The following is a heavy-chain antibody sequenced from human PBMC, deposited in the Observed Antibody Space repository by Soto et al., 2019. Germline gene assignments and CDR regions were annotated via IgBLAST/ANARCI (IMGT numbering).Heavy chain of an antibody. J-gene: IGHJ4*02. CDR3: ARVPYDSSGYSTLDY. D-gene: IGHD3-22*01. V-gene: IGHV1-3*01. CDR2: INAGNGNT. Sequence: ASVKVSCKASGYTFTSYAMHWVRQAPGQRLEWMGWINAGNGNTKYSQKFQGRVNITRDTSASTAYMELSSLRSEDTAVYYCARVPYDSSGYSTLDYWGQGTLVTVSS. CDR1: GYTFTSYA.